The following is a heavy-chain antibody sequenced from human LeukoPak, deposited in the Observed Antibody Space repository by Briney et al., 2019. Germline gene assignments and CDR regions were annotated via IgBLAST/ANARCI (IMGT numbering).Heavy chain of an antibody. J-gene: IGHJ5*02. D-gene: IGHD1-14*01. CDR2: IYNSGST. CDR3: ARVDRGWFDP. CDR1: GGSISSYY. Sequence: PSETLSLTCTVSGGSISSYYYNWIRQPPGKGLEWIGDIYNSGSTNSNPSLKSRVTISVDTSKNQFSLKLSSVTAADTAVYYCARVDRGWFDPGGQGTLVTVSS. V-gene: IGHV4-59*01.